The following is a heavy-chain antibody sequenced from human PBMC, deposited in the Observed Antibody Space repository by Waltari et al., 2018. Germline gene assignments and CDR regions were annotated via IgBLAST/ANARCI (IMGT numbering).Heavy chain of an antibody. Sequence: QVQLQESGSGLVKPSETLSLTCTVSGGSISSYYWSWIRQPPGKGLEWIGYICYSGSTNYDPSLKSRVTISVDTSKNQFSLKLSSVTAADTAVYYCARSYSSSPGAFDYWGQGTLVTVSS. CDR2: ICYSGST. CDR3: ARSYSSSPGAFDY. CDR1: GGSISSYY. V-gene: IGHV4-59*01. D-gene: IGHD6-6*01. J-gene: IGHJ4*02.